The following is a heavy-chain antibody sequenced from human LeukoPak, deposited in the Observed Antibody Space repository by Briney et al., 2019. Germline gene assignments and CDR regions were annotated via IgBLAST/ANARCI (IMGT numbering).Heavy chain of an antibody. Sequence: GRSLRLSCAASGFTFDDYAMHWVRQAPGKGLEWVSGISWNSGSIGYADSVKGRFTISRDNAKNSLYLQMNSLRAEDTAVYYCAKDGYCSGGSCGFDYWGQGTLVTVS. D-gene: IGHD2-15*01. V-gene: IGHV3-9*01. CDR1: GFTFDDYA. J-gene: IGHJ4*02. CDR2: ISWNSGSI. CDR3: AKDGYCSGGSCGFDY.